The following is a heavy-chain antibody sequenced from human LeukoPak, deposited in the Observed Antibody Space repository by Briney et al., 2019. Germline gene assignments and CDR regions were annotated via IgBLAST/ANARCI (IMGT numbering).Heavy chain of an antibody. CDR2: INQDESEK. CDR3: ARDWAQRKSWPYFFDY. J-gene: IGHJ4*02. CDR1: GFTFSDFW. V-gene: IGHV3-7*01. D-gene: IGHD6-13*01. Sequence: GGSLRLSCAASGFTFSDFWMSWVRQAPGKGLEWVADINQDESEKYYVDSMRGRFTISRDNAENSLYLQMNSLRAEDTAVYYCARDWAQRKSWPYFFDYWGQGTLVTVSS.